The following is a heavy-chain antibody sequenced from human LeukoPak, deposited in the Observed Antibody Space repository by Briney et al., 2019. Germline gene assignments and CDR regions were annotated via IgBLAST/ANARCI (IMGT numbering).Heavy chain of an antibody. CDR2: INPNSGGT. J-gene: IGHJ4*02. D-gene: IGHD5-24*01. CDR3: ARAASRWLQLLGY. V-gene: IGHV1-2*02. CDR1: GYTFTGYY. Sequence: ASVKVSCKASGYTFTGYYMHWVRQAPGQGLEWMGWINPNSGGTNYAQKFQGRVTMTRDTSISTAYMELSRLRSDDTAVYYCARAASRWLQLLGYWGQGTLVTVSS.